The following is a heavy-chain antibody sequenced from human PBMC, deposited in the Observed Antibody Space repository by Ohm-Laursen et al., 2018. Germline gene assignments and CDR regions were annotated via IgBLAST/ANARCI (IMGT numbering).Heavy chain of an antibody. Sequence: SVKVSCKASGGTFSSYAISWVRQAPGQGLEWMGGIIPIFGTANYAQKFQGRVTITADESTSTAYMELSSLRSEDTAVYYCAMKHYYDSSGAYPGVDYWGQGTLVTVSS. CDR2: IIPIFGTA. V-gene: IGHV1-69*13. CDR3: AMKHYYDSSGAYPGVDY. D-gene: IGHD3-22*01. J-gene: IGHJ4*02. CDR1: GGTFSSYA.